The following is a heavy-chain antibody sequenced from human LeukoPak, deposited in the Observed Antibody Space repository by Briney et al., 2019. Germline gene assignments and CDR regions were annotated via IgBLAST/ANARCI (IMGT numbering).Heavy chain of an antibody. CDR2: ISTSGGSS. CDR1: GFTFSSYA. V-gene: IGHV3-23*01. Sequence: SGGSLRLSCAASGFTFSSYAMSWVRQAPGKGLEWVSGISTSGGSSSYADSVKGRFTISRDNPRNTLYMQMDSLRAEDTALYYCAIMHPYYDGSGYWVQWGQGTLVNVSS. J-gene: IGHJ4*02. D-gene: IGHD3-22*01. CDR3: AIMHPYYDGSGYWVQ.